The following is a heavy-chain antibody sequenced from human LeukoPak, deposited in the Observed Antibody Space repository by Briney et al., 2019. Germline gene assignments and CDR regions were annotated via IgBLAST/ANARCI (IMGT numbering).Heavy chain of an antibody. V-gene: IGHV4-39*01. CDR2: IYYSGST. D-gene: IGHD3-9*01. CDR1: GGSISSSSYY. CDR3: ARLRLTYDILTGYSLGWFDP. J-gene: IGHJ5*02. Sequence: PSETLSFTCTVSGGSISSSSYYWGWIRQPPGKGLEWIGSIYYSGSTYYNPSLKSRVTISVDTSKNQFSLKLSSWTAADTDVYYCARLRLTYDILTGYSLGWFDPWGQGTLVTVSS.